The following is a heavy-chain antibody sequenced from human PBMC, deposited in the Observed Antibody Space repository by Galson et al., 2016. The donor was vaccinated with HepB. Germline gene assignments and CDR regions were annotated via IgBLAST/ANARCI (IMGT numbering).Heavy chain of an antibody. J-gene: IGHJ4*02. CDR1: GDSISSGGYY. D-gene: IGHD2-15*01. CDR2: IYYSGST. CDR3: ARGNGWHLY. V-gene: IGHV4-31*03. Sequence: TLSLTCTVSGDSISSGGYYWSWIRQHPGKGLEWIGYIYYSGSTYYNPSLKSRVTISVDTSKSQFSLNLSSVTAADTAVYYCARGNGWHLYWGQGTPVTVSS.